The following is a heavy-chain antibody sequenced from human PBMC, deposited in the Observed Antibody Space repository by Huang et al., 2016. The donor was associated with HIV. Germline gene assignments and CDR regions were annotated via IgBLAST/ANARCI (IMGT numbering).Heavy chain of an antibody. V-gene: IGHV4-61*01. CDR1: GDSVSSASYS. Sequence: QVQLQESGSGLVKPSETLSLSCTVSGDSVSSASYSWSWIRQPPGRGLEWIGYIYLSGGTNYNPSLKSRVTISIDTSKNQFSLRLSSVTAADTAVYYCVSHGSGTADYWGQGTLVTVSS. CDR2: IYLSGGT. J-gene: IGHJ4*02. D-gene: IGHD3-10*01. CDR3: VSHGSGTADY.